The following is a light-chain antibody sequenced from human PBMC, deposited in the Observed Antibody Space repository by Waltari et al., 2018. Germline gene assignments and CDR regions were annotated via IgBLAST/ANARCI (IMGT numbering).Light chain of an antibody. J-gene: IGKJ2*01. V-gene: IGKV2-30*01. Sequence: DVVLTQSPLSLSVTLGQPASISCRSSQSLVFTNGNIYWHWVRQRPGQSPRRLIYKISNRESGVPDRFTGSGSGTDFTLRISRVEAEDVGVYYCMQGTHWPHTFGQGTKLEIK. CDR2: KIS. CDR1: QSLVFTNGNIY. CDR3: MQGTHWPHT.